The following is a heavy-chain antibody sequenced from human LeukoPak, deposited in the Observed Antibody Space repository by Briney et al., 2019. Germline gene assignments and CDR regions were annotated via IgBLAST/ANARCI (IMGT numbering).Heavy chain of an antibody. CDR1: GGTFSSYA. Sequence: SVKVSCKASGGTFSSYAISWVRQAPGQGLEWMEGIIPIFGTANYAQKFQGRVTITADESTSTAYMELSSLRSEDTAVYYCARVVSGSYYHDLYYYYYGMDVWGQGTTVTVSS. CDR2: IIPIFGTA. J-gene: IGHJ6*02. V-gene: IGHV1-69*01. CDR3: ARVVSGSYYHDLYYYYYGMDV. D-gene: IGHD1-26*01.